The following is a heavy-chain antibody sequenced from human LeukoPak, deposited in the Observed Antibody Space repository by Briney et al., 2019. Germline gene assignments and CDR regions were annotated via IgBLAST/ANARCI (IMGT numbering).Heavy chain of an antibody. J-gene: IGHJ5*02. CDR3: ASSSSWSEFDP. CDR1: GGSFSGYY. Sequence: PSETLSLTCAVYGGSFSGYYWSWIRQPPGKGLEWIGEINHSGSTNYNPSLKSRVTISVDTSKNQFSLKLSSVTAADTAVYYCASSSSWSEFDPWGQGTLVTVSS. D-gene: IGHD6-13*01. CDR2: INHSGST. V-gene: IGHV4-34*01.